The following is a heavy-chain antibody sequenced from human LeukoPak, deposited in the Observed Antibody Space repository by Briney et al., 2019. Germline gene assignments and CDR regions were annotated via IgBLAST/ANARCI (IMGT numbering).Heavy chain of an antibody. J-gene: IGHJ4*02. V-gene: IGHV4-39*01. Sequence: PSETLSLTCTVSGGSINSSSYYWGWIRQPPGKGLEWIGSIYYSGSTYYNPSLKSRVTISVDTSKNQFSLKLSSVTAADTAVYYCASAGYDFWSGYPLENFDYWGQGTLVTVSS. CDR1: GGSINSSSYY. CDR2: IYYSGST. D-gene: IGHD3-3*01. CDR3: ASAGYDFWSGYPLENFDY.